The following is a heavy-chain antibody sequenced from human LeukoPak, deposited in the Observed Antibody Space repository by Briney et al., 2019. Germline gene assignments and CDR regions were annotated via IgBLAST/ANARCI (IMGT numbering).Heavy chain of an antibody. D-gene: IGHD3-22*01. CDR1: GYTFPGYY. J-gene: IGHJ4*02. V-gene: IGHV1-2*02. CDR2: IKTNSGGT. Sequence: GASVKVSCMASGYTFPGYYMHWVRQAPGQGVEWMGWIKTNSGGTKYAQKFQGRVTMTRDTSISTAYMELSRLRSDETAVYYCARSLRALSGYQLYWGQGTLVTVSS. CDR3: ARSLRALSGYQLY.